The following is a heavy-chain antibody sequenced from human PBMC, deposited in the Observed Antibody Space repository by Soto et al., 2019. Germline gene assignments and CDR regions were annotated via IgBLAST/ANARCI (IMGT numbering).Heavy chain of an antibody. CDR2: IDTDGGGA. V-gene: IGHV3-74*01. D-gene: IGHD3-10*01. CDR1: GFFFSNYW. Sequence: PGGSLRLSCAASGFFFSNYWMHWVRQAPGKGLVWDSRIDTDGGGAIYADSVKGRFTISRDNAKNTLYLHMNSLRAEDTAVYYCASDLFGSGSFAYYYGMDVWGQGTTVTVSS. CDR3: ASDLFGSGSFAYYYGMDV. J-gene: IGHJ6*02.